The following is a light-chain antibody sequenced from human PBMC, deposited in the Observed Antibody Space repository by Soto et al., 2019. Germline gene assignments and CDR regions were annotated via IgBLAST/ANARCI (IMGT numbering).Light chain of an antibody. CDR2: AAS. V-gene: IGKV1-8*01. CDR1: QGISSY. CDR3: QQYYSYSFT. J-gene: IGKJ3*01. Sequence: AIRMTQSPSSLSASTGDRVTITCRASQGISSYLAWYQQKPGKAPKLLIYAASTLQSGVPSRFSGSGSGTDFTLTISCLQSEGFATYYCQQYYSYSFTFGPGTKVDIK.